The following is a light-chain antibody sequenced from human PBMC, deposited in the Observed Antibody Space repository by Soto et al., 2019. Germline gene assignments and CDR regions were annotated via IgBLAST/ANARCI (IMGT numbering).Light chain of an antibody. CDR3: PHSYSTPELD. CDR1: QSISSY. CDR2: AAS. J-gene: IGKJ4*01. Sequence: DIQMTQSPSSLSASLGDRVTITCRASQSISSYLNWYQQKLGKAPKLMIYAASSMQSGVPSRFSGSGYATDFTLTISSLQREDFASYYFPHSYSTPELDFGGGIKVEIK. V-gene: IGKV1-39*01.